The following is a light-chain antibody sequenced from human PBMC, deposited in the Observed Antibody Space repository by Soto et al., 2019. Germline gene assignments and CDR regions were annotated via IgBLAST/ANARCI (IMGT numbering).Light chain of an antibody. CDR3: QQYGSSGT. CDR2: GAS. CDR1: QSVSNNY. J-gene: IGKJ1*01. Sequence: GFTKSSGPVSLSLGERANISCRASQSVSNNYLAWYQQKPGQAPRLLIYGASNRATGIPDRFSGSGSGTDFTLTISRLEPEDFAVYNCQQYGSSGTFSQGTKVDIK. V-gene: IGKV3-20*01.